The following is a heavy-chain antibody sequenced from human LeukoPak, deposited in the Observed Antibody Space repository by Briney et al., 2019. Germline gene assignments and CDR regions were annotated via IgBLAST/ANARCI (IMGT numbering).Heavy chain of an antibody. D-gene: IGHD6-13*01. V-gene: IGHV3-30-3*01. CDR1: GFTFSSYA. CDR2: ISYDGSNK. Sequence: PGGSLRLSCAASGFTFSSYAMHWVRQAPGKGLEWVAVISYDGSNKYYADSVKGRFTISRDNSKNTLYLQMNSLRAEDTAVYYCARGRYSSSWSCFDYRGQGTLVTVSS. J-gene: IGHJ4*02. CDR3: ARGRYSSSWSCFDY.